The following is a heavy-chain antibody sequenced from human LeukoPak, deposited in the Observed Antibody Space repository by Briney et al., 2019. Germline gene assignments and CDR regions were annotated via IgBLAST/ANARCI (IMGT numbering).Heavy chain of an antibody. CDR3: ARVRGLEWLLKHLDS. CDR1: GFTFSTYE. V-gene: IGHV3-48*03. CDR2: ISGSGYPI. Sequence: PGGSLRLSCTASGFTFSTYEMNWVRQAPGKGLEWVSYISGSGYPIYYADSVKGRFTISRDNAENSLYLQMNSLRAEDTAIYYCARVRGLEWLLKHLDSWGQGTPVTVSS. J-gene: IGHJ4*02. D-gene: IGHD3-3*01.